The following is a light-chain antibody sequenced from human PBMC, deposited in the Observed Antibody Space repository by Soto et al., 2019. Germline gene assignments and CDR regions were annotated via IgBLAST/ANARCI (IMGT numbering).Light chain of an antibody. CDR3: HYSGSSSWT. Sequence: IVLTQSPGTLSLSPGERATLSCRASQSVSKTYLAWYQQKPGQAPRLLIHVASSRATGIPDRFSGSGSGTDFSLTISRLEPEDFAVYYCHYSGSSSWTFGQGTKVEIK. CDR2: VAS. V-gene: IGKV3-20*01. J-gene: IGKJ1*01. CDR1: QSVSKTY.